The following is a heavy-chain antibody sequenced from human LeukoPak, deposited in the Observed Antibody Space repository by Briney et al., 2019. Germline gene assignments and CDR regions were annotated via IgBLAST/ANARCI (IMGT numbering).Heavy chain of an antibody. J-gene: IGHJ4*02. CDR1: GYTFTDYY. V-gene: IGHV1-2*02. Sequence: GASVKVSCKASGYTFTDYYIHWVRRAPGQGLEWMGWVDPRSGITKCTQKFQGRVTMTRDTSINTVYVDLSGLTFDDTAVYYCATDNYGMLDYWGQETLVTVSS. CDR2: VDPRSGIT. D-gene: IGHD3-9*01. CDR3: ATDNYGMLDY.